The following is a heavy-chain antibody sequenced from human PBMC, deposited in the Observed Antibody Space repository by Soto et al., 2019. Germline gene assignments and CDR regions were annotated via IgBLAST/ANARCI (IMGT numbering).Heavy chain of an antibody. CDR2: IYYSGST. D-gene: IGHD3-3*01. Sequence: SETLSLTCTVSGGSISSYYWSWIRQPPGKGPEWIGYIYYSGSTNYNPSLKSRVTISVDTSKNQFSLKLSSVTAADTAVYYCARDHEPGGAYYDFWSGSQDYGMDVWGQGTTVTVSS. J-gene: IGHJ6*02. V-gene: IGHV4-59*01. CDR3: ARDHEPGGAYYDFWSGSQDYGMDV. CDR1: GGSISSYY.